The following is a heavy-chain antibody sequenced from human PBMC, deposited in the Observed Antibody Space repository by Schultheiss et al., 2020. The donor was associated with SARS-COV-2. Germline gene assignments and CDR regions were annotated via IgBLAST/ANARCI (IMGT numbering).Heavy chain of an antibody. D-gene: IGHD1-1*01. CDR3: ASGLEPYYFDY. Sequence: SETLSLTCAVYGGSFSGYYWSWIRQPPGKGLEWIGYIYYSGSTNYNPSLKSRVTISVDTSKNQFSLKLSSVTAADTAVYYCASGLEPYYFDYWGQGTLVTVSS. CDR2: IYYSGST. J-gene: IGHJ4*02. V-gene: IGHV4-59*01. CDR1: GGSFSGYY.